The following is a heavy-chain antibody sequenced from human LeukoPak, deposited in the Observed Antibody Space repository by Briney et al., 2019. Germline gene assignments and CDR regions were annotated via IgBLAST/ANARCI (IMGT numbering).Heavy chain of an antibody. CDR3: ARGFCSSASCKGGFAY. D-gene: IGHD2-2*01. J-gene: IGHJ4*02. V-gene: IGHV4-34*01. CDR2: IDHRRNT. Sequence: PSETLSLTCAVYGGSFRGFFWTWIRQPPQEGLEYIGEIDHRRNTNYNPSLKSRVTMSVDTSKNQFSLKLSSVTAADTAMYYCARGFCSSASCKGGFAYWGQGILVTVSS. CDR1: GGSFRGFF.